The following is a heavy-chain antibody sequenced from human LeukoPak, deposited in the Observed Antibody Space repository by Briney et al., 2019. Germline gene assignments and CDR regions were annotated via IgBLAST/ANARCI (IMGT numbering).Heavy chain of an antibody. D-gene: IGHD2-15*01. J-gene: IGHJ4*02. V-gene: IGHV3-23*01. Sequence: GGSLRLSCTASGFTFSSYAMTWVRQAPGKGLQWVSAISASGNSPYYADFAKGRFTISRDNSKNTLSLLMNSLRDEDTAVYYCAEGPYCSWWGPGTLVTVSS. CDR3: AEGPYCSW. CDR2: ISASGNSP. CDR1: GFTFSSYA.